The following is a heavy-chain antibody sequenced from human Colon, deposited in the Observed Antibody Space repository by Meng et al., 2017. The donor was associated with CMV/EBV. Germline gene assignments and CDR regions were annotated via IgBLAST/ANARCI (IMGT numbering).Heavy chain of an antibody. J-gene: IGHJ4*02. D-gene: IGHD4-11*01. CDR2: INPNSGDT. V-gene: IGHV1-2*02. CDR3: ASSQGDSNYRLDY. Sequence: ASVTVSCQPSGFTLTAYYLHWVRQAPGQGLEWMGWINPNSGDTNYAQKFQGRVTMTRDMSISTAYMELSRLRSDDTAVDYCASSQGDSNYRLDYWGQGTLVTVSS. CDR1: GFTLTAYY.